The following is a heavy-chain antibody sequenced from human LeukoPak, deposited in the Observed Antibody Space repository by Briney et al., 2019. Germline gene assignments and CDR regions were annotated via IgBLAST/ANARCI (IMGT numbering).Heavy chain of an antibody. V-gene: IGHV3-23*01. D-gene: IGHD3-22*01. Sequence: GGSLRLSCAASGFTFSSYAMSWVRQAPGKGLEWVSAIGGSGGSTYYADSVKGRFTISRDNSKNTLYLQMNSLRAEDTAVYYCANSNGERYYYYYYGMDVWGQGTTVTVSS. CDR1: GFTFSSYA. CDR2: IGGSGGST. CDR3: ANSNGERYYYYYYGMDV. J-gene: IGHJ6*02.